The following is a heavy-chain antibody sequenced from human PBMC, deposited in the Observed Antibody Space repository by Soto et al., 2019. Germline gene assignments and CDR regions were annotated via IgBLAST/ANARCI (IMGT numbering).Heavy chain of an antibody. D-gene: IGHD3-10*01. J-gene: IGHJ5*02. Sequence: GGSLRLSCAASGFPFSSTDMTWVRQAPGKGLEWVSTIDGSGGTTYYADSVRGRFTISRDNSINTVFLQMNSLRADDTALYFCAKNSGWFNTWGQGALVTVSS. CDR1: GFPFSSTD. V-gene: IGHV3-23*01. CDR3: AKNSGWFNT. CDR2: IDGSGGTT.